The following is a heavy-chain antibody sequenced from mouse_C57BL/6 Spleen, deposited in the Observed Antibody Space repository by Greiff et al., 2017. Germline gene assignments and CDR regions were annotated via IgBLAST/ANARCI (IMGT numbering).Heavy chain of an antibody. V-gene: IGHV1-52*01. J-gene: IGHJ1*03. D-gene: IGHD2-2*01. CDR3: ARFYGYDWYFDV. CDR1: GYTFTSYW. Sequence: QVQLQQPGAELVRPGSSVKLSCKASGYTFTSYWMHWVKQRPIQGLEWIGNIDPSDSETHYNQKFKDKATLTVDKSSSTAYMQLSSLTSEDSAVDYCARFYGYDWYFDVWGTGTTVTVSS. CDR2: IDPSDSET.